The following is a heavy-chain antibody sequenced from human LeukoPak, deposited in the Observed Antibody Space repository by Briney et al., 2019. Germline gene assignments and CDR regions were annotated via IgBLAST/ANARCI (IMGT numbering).Heavy chain of an antibody. CDR2: IYSGGST. V-gene: IGHV3-53*01. CDR3: WGDQRGSGSYYRDYFDF. CDR1: GFTVSSNY. D-gene: IGHD1-26*01. J-gene: IGHJ4*02. Sequence: GGSLRLSCAASGFTVSSNYMSWVRQAPGKGLEWVSVIYSGGSTYYADSVKGRFTIFSDNSKKTLYLQMTNIRAEDTAVFYFWGDQRGSGSYYRDYFDFWGQGTLVTVSS.